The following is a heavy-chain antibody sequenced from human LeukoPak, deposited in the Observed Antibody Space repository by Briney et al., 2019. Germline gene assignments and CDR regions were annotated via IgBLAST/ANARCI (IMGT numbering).Heavy chain of an antibody. CDR1: GYTFTSYG. J-gene: IGHJ4*01. Sequence: GASVKVSCKASGYTFTSYGISWVRQAPGQGLEWMGWISAYNGNTNYAQKLQGRVTMTTDTSTSTAYMELRSLRSDDTAVYYCARAPDYYDSSGYFDYWGQGTLVTVSS. CDR2: ISAYNGNT. CDR3: ARAPDYYDSSGYFDY. D-gene: IGHD3-22*01. V-gene: IGHV1-18*01.